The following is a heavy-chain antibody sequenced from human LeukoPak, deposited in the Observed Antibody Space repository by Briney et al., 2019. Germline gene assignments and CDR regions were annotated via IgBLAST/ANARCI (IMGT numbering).Heavy chain of an antibody. Sequence: PGGSLRLSCAASGFTFSSYGMHWVRQAPGKGLEWVAVIWYDGSNKYYADSVKGRFTISRDNSENTLYLQMNSLRAEDTAVYYCARGHIAAAGTGFDCWGQGTLVTVSS. V-gene: IGHV3-33*01. CDR1: GFTFSSYG. J-gene: IGHJ4*02. D-gene: IGHD6-13*01. CDR3: ARGHIAAAGTGFDC. CDR2: IWYDGSNK.